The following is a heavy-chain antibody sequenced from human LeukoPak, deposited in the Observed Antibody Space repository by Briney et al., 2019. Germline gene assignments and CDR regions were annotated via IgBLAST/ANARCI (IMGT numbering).Heavy chain of an antibody. Sequence: PGSSLRLSCAASGFTFDDYAMHWVRQAPGKGLEWVSGISWNSGSIGYADSVKGRFTISRDNAKNSLYLQMNSLRAEDTALYYCAKDAGVVYYDSSGLTDAFDIWGQGTMLTVSS. CDR1: GFTFDDYA. V-gene: IGHV3-9*01. J-gene: IGHJ3*02. CDR3: AKDAGVVYYDSSGLTDAFDI. CDR2: ISWNSGSI. D-gene: IGHD3-22*01.